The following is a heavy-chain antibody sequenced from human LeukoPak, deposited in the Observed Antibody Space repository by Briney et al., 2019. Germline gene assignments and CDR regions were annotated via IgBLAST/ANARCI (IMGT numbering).Heavy chain of an antibody. CDR2: IIPILGIA. CDR1: GGTFSSYA. D-gene: IGHD2-8*01. CDR3: ASSHCTNGVCLGGVLHGMDV. Sequence: GSSVKVSCKASGGTFSSYAISWVRQAPGQGLEWMGRIIPILGIASYAQKFQGRVTITADKSTSTAYMELSSLRSEDTAVYYCASSHCTNGVCLGGVLHGMDVWGQGTTVTVSS. J-gene: IGHJ6*02. V-gene: IGHV1-69*04.